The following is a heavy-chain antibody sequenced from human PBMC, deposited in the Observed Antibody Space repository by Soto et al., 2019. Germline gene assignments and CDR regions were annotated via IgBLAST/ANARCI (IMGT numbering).Heavy chain of an antibody. Sequence: GGSLRLSCAASRFTFSSYAMSWVRQAPGKGLEWVSAISGSGGSTYYADSVKGRFTISRDNSKNTLYLQMNSLRAEDTAVYYCASLYGDYYDSTQTRMDAFDIWGQGTMVTVSS. J-gene: IGHJ3*02. CDR3: ASLYGDYYDSTQTRMDAFDI. V-gene: IGHV3-23*01. CDR2: ISGSGGST. CDR1: RFTFSSYA. D-gene: IGHD3-22*01.